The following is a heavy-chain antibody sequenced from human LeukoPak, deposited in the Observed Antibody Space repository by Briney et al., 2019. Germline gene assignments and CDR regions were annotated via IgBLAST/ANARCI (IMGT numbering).Heavy chain of an antibody. CDR2: IKQDGSEK. CDR1: GFTFSSYW. D-gene: IGHD2-2*01. CDR3: ARGEIVVVPAASYYFDY. V-gene: IGHV3-7*01. Sequence: GGSLRLSGAASGFTFSSYWMSWVRQAPWKGLEWVANIKQDGSEKYYVDSVKGRFTISRDNAKNSLYLQMNSLRAEDTAVYYCARGEIVVVPAASYYFDYWGQGTLVAVSS. J-gene: IGHJ4*02.